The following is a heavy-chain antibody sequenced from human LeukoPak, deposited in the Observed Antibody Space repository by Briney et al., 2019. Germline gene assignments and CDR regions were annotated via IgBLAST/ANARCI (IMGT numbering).Heavy chain of an antibody. CDR1: GGSFSGYY. V-gene: IGHV4-59*01. CDR3: ARDRQYSSGWHDAFDI. J-gene: IGHJ3*02. Sequence: SETLSRTCAVYGGSFSGYYWSWIRQPPGKGREWSGYIYYSGSTNYNPSLKSRVTISVDTSKNQFSLKLSSVTAADTAVYYCARDRQYSSGWHDAFDIWGQGTMVTVSS. CDR2: IYYSGST. D-gene: IGHD6-19*01.